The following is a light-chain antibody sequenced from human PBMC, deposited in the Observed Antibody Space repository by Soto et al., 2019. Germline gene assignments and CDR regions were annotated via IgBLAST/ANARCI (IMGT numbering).Light chain of an antibody. CDR2: EVT. V-gene: IGLV2-14*01. CDR1: ISDIGGYEY. J-gene: IGLJ1*01. Sequence: LTQPASVSGSPGQSITISCTGTISDIGGYEYVSWYQQHPGKAPRLMIYEVTYRPSGVSNRFSGSKSGSTASLTISGLQAEDEADYYCSSYTDSSTLGLYVFGTGTKVTVL. CDR3: SSYTDSSTLGLYV.